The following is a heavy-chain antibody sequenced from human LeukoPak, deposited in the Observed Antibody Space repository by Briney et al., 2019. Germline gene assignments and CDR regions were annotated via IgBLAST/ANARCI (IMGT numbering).Heavy chain of an antibody. D-gene: IGHD3/OR15-3a*01. CDR3: ARARGPNWFDP. V-gene: IGHV4-30-2*01. CDR1: GGSISSGGYS. J-gene: IGHJ5*02. CDR2: IYHSGST. Sequence: PSETLSLTCAVSGGSISSGGYSWSWIRQPPGTGLEWIGYIYHSGSTYYNPSLKSQVTISVDRSKNQFSLKLSSVTAADTAVYYCARARGPNWFDPWGQGTLVTVSS.